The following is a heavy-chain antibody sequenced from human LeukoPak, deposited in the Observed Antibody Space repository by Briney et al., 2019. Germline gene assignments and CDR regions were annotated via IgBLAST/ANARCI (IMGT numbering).Heavy chain of an antibody. CDR1: AFTFSTYC. CDR3: AKAPPDFYYYYYGMDV. J-gene: IGHJ6*02. V-gene: IGHV3-30*18. Sequence: RRSLRLSCAASAFTFSTYCMHWVRHAPGKGLEWVAVISYDGSNKYHTDSVKGRFTTSRDNSKNTLYLQMNSLRAEDTAVYYCAKAPPDFYYYYYGMDVWGQGTTVTVSS. CDR2: ISYDGSNK.